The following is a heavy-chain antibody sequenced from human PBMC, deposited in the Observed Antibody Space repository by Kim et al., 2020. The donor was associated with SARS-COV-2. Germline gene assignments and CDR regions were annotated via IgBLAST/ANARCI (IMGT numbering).Heavy chain of an antibody. V-gene: IGHV4-34*01. J-gene: IGHJ4*02. CDR2: INHSGST. Sequence: SETLSLTCAVYGGSFSGYYWSWIRQPPGKGLEWIGEINHSGSTNYNPSLKSRVTISVDTSKNQFSLKLSSVTAADTAVYYCARGFSGSYYGRFDYWGQGT. D-gene: IGHD3-10*01. CDR1: GGSFSGYY. CDR3: ARGFSGSYYGRFDY.